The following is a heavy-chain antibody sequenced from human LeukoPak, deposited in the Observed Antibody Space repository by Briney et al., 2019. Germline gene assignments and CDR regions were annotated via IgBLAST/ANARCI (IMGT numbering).Heavy chain of an antibody. V-gene: IGHV3-48*04. Sequence: GGSLRLSCAASGFTFSSYSMNWVRQAPGKGLEWVSYITTSTSIIYYADSVKGRFTISRDNAKNSLYLQMNSLRAEDTAVYYCAKPMTTVTPGAFDIWGQGTMVTVSS. D-gene: IGHD4-17*01. CDR3: AKPMTTVTPGAFDI. J-gene: IGHJ3*02. CDR2: ITTSTSII. CDR1: GFTFSSYS.